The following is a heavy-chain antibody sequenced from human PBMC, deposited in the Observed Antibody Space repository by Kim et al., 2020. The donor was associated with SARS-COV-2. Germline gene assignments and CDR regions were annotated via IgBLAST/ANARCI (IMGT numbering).Heavy chain of an antibody. Sequence: GGSLRLSCAASGFTFSSYSMNWVRQAPGKGLEWVSSISSSSSYIYYADSVKGRFTISRDNAKNSLYLQMNSLRAEDTAVYYCARERGWGYSSSWYVPDAFDIWGQGTMVTVSS. D-gene: IGHD6-13*01. J-gene: IGHJ3*02. CDR2: ISSSSSYI. CDR1: GFTFSSYS. V-gene: IGHV3-21*01. CDR3: ARERGWGYSSSWYVPDAFDI.